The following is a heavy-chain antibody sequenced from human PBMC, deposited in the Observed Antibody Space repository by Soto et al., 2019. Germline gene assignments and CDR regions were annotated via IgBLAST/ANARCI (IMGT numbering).Heavy chain of an antibody. J-gene: IGHJ5*02. Sequence: QVQLVQSGAEVKKPGSSVKVSCKASGGTFSSYTFNWVRQAPGQGLEWMGGLIPRLATAGYAQKFQGRLTITADESTNTAFMELSSLRFEDTAIYYCARDGHFDFWRDPGFDPWGQGTLVTVSS. V-gene: IGHV1-69*01. D-gene: IGHD3-3*01. CDR1: GGTFSSYT. CDR2: LIPRLATA. CDR3: ARDGHFDFWRDPGFDP.